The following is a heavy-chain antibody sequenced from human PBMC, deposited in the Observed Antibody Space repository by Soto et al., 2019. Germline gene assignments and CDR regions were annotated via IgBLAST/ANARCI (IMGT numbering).Heavy chain of an antibody. CDR2: IYPGDSDT. J-gene: IGHJ6*02. CDR1: GYSFTSYW. CDR3: ARRGIAAAGTPRYYGMDG. Sequence: LGESLKISCKGSGYSFTSYWIGWVRQMPGKGLEWMGIIYPGDSDTRYSPSFQGQVTISADKSISTAYLQWSSLKASDTAMYYCARRGIAAAGTPRYYGMDGWGQGTTVTVAS. D-gene: IGHD6-13*01. V-gene: IGHV5-51*01.